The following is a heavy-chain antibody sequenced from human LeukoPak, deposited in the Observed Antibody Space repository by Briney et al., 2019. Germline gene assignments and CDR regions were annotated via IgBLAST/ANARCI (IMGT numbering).Heavy chain of an antibody. J-gene: IGHJ6*02. CDR1: GGSFSGYY. Sequence: PSETLSLTCAVYGGSFSGYYWSWIRQPPGKGLEWIGEINHSGSTNYNPSLKSRVTISVDTSKNQFSPKLSSVTAADTAVYYCARDRGLRQPSRSYYYGMDVWGQGTTVTVSS. V-gene: IGHV4-34*01. CDR2: INHSGST. CDR3: ARDRGLRQPSRSYYYGMDV. D-gene: IGHD3-10*01.